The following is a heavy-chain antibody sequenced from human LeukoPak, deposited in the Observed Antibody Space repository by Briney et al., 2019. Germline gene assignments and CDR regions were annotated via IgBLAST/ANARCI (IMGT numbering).Heavy chain of an antibody. CDR1: GYTLTELS. D-gene: IGHD3-10*01. Sequence: ASVKVSCKVSGYTLTELSMHWVRQAPGKGLEWMGGFDPEDGETIYAQKFQGRVTMTEDTSTDTAYMELSSLRSEDTAAYYCATDQYYGSGSSLDYWGQGTLVTVSS. V-gene: IGHV1-24*01. J-gene: IGHJ4*02. CDR3: ATDQYYGSGSSLDY. CDR2: FDPEDGET.